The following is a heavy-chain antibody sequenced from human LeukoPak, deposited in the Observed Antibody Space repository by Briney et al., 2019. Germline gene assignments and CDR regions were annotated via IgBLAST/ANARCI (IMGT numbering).Heavy chain of an antibody. Sequence: GGSLRLSCAASGFAFSTYSMNWVRQAPGNGLEWVSSISSSAATIHYADSVKGRFTISRDNAKNSLYLQMNSLRAEDTAVYYCAREAPGRGNRYYFDYWGQGTLVTVSS. CDR2: ISSSAATI. CDR3: AREAPGRGNRYYFDY. J-gene: IGHJ4*02. CDR1: GFAFSTYS. V-gene: IGHV3-48*01. D-gene: IGHD1-26*01.